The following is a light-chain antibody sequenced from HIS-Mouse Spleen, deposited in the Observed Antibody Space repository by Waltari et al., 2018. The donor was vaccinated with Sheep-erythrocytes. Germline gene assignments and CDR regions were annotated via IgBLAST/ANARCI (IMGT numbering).Light chain of an antibody. CDR2: QDS. J-gene: IGLJ2*01. Sequence: SYELTQPPSVSVSPGQTDSITCSGDTLGDKYACWYQQKPGQSPVLVIYQDSKRPSGIPVRFSGSNAGNTVTLTLSGTQAMDEAYYYCQAWDSSTVVFGGGTKLTVL. V-gene: IGLV3-1*01. CDR1: TLGDKY. CDR3: QAWDSSTVV.